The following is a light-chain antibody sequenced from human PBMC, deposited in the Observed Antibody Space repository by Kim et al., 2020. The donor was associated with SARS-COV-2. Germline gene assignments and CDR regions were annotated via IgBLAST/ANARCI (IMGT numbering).Light chain of an antibody. CDR2: AAS. CDR1: QGISDY. J-gene: IGKJ1*01. V-gene: IGKV1-27*01. CDR3: QKYNTAPQT. Sequence: DIQLTQSPSSLSASVGDRVTITCRASQGISDYLAWYQHKPGKGPNLLIYAASTVQSGVPRRFSGSGSGTDFTLTISGLQPDDVATYYCQKYNTAPQTFGQGTKVDIK.